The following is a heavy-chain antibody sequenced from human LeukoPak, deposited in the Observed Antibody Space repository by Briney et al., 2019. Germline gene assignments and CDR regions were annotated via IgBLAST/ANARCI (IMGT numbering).Heavy chain of an antibody. Sequence: PGGPLRLSCAASGFTFSSYAMSGVGQAPGKGLHGVSTINDNGVNTYYAHSVKGRFTISRDNSKNTLYLQLNSLRAEDTAFYYCAKDPSDLGASGSYNYFDYWGQGTLVTVSS. CDR3: AKDPSDLGASGSYNYFDY. D-gene: IGHD3-10*01. CDR2: INDNGVNT. V-gene: IGHV3-23*01. J-gene: IGHJ4*02. CDR1: GFTFSSYA.